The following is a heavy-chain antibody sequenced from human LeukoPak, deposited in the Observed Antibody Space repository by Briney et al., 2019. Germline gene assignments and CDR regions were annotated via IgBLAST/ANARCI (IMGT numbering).Heavy chain of an antibody. CDR2: TYRNDDK. Sequence: SGPTLVNPTQSLTLTCTFSGFSLSNVEVAVAWIRQPPGKALEWLALTYRNDDKRYNPSLKDRLSITGDTSRSQVVLTLTNIDPVDTATYYCARTGSWYRLYFDYWGQGILVAVSS. V-gene: IGHV2-5*01. CDR3: ARTGSWYRLYFDY. D-gene: IGHD6-13*01. J-gene: IGHJ4*02. CDR1: GFSLSNVEVA.